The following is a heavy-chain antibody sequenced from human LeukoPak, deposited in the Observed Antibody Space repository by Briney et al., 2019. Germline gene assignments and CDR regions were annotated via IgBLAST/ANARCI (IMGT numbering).Heavy chain of an antibody. D-gene: IGHD3-22*01. V-gene: IGHV3-23*01. CDR1: GFTFSSYG. J-gene: IGHJ4*02. CDR2: ISGSGGST. CDR3: AKVFPYYDSSGRYFDY. Sequence: GGSLRLSCAASGFTFSSYGMHWVRQAPGKGLEWVSTISGSGGSTYYADSVKGRFTISRDNSKNTLYLQMNSLRAEDTAVYYCAKVFPYYDSSGRYFDYWGQGTLVTVSS.